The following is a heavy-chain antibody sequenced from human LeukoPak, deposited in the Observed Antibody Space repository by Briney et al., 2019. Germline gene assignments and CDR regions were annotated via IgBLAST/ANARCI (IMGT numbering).Heavy chain of an antibody. D-gene: IGHD3-3*01. V-gene: IGHV3-64*01. CDR2: ISSNGGST. J-gene: IGHJ4*02. CDR3: ARDGAPYDFWSGYCFDY. Sequence: GGSLRLSCAASGFTFSSYAMHWVRQAPGKGLEYVSAISSNGGSTYYANSVKGRFTISRDNSKNTLYLQMGSLRAEDMAVYYCARDGAPYDFWSGYCFDYWGQGTLVTVSS. CDR1: GFTFSSYA.